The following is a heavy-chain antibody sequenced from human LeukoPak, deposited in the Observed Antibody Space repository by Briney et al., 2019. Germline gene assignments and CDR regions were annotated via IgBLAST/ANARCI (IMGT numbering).Heavy chain of an antibody. CDR1: GFTLDDYA. CDR3: AKDRGYCSGGSCYRYYYYYGMDV. V-gene: IGHV3-9*01. J-gene: IGHJ6*02. D-gene: IGHD2-15*01. Sequence: GGSLRLSCVASGFTLDDYAMHWVRQAPWRGLEWVSGICGNSGSIDYADTVRGRFTISRDNAKNSLYLQMNSLRAEDTALYYCAKDRGYCSGGSCYRYYYYYGMDVWGQGTTVTVSS. CDR2: ICGNSGSI.